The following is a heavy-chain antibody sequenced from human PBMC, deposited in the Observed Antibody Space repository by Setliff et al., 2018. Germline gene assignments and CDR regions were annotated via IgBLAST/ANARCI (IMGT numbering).Heavy chain of an antibody. J-gene: IGHJ4*02. CDR1: GYSITSGYY. CDR2: IYHSGST. V-gene: IGHV4-38-2*01. Sequence: SETLSLTCAVSGYSITSGYYWGWIRQPPGKGLEWIGSIYHSGSTYYNPSLKSRVTISIDTSKNQFSLKLTSVTAADTAVYYCARRRDSYVDYWGQGTMVTGSS. CDR3: ARRRDSYVDY. D-gene: IGHD3-16*01.